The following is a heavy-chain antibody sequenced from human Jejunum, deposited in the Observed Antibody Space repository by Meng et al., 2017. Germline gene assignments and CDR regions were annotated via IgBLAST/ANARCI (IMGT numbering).Heavy chain of an antibody. D-gene: IGHD3-16*01. CDR1: GYTLTGSY. CDR2: IKPINGDT. Sequence: ASAKVSCKASGYTLTGSYMHWVRHAPGQGLEWVGRIKPINGDTNSAQKFQGRVTITRDTSISTDYMEPTSLGSDDTVVYYCASVFNYAYDYWGQGTLVTVSS. V-gene: IGHV1-2*05. CDR3: ASVFNYAYDY. J-gene: IGHJ4*02.